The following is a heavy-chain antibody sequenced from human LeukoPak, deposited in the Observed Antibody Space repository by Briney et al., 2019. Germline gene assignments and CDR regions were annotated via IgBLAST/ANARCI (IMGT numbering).Heavy chain of an antibody. V-gene: IGHV3-23*01. CDR3: AKRGSECSSASCLDY. CDR2: ISGSGGST. Sequence: GGSLRLSCAASGFTFSSYAMSWVRQAPGKGLEWVSAISGSGGSTYYADSVKGRFTISRDNSKNTLYLQMNSLRPEDTAVYHCAKRGSECSSASCLDYWGQGTQVTVSS. D-gene: IGHD2-2*01. CDR1: GFTFSSYA. J-gene: IGHJ4*02.